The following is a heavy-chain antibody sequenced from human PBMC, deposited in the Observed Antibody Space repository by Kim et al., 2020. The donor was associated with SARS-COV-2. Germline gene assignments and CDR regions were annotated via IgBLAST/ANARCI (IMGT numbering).Heavy chain of an antibody. D-gene: IGHD3-10*01. V-gene: IGHV4-39*01. J-gene: IGHJ4*02. Sequence: SETLSLTCTVSGGSISSSSYYWGWIRQPPGKGLEWIGSIYYSGSTYYNPSLKSRVTISVDTSKNQFSLKLSSVTAADTAVYYCARVVYGSGSPFDYWGQGTLVTVSS. CDR1: GGSISSSSYY. CDR3: ARVVYGSGSPFDY. CDR2: IYYSGST.